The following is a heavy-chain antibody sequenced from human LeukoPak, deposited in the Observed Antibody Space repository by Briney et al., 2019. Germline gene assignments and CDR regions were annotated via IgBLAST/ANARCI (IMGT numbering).Heavy chain of an antibody. CDR2: INTNTGNP. J-gene: IGHJ5*02. V-gene: IGHV7-4-1*02. CDR3: ARVDYSSTSNWFDP. Sequence: ASVKVSCTASGYTFTTYAMSWGRQGPGQGLEWMGWINTNTGNPTYAQGFTGRFVFSLGTSVSTAYLQISSLKAEDTAVYYCARVDYSSTSNWFDPWGQGTLVTVSS. D-gene: IGHD2-2*01. CDR1: GYTFTTYA.